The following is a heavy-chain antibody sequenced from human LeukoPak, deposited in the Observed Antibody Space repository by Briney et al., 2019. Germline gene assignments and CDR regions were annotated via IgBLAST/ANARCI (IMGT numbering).Heavy chain of an antibody. CDR2: VRSKVKNYAT. D-gene: IGHD2-2*02. J-gene: IGHJ6*03. V-gene: IGHV3-73*01. Sequence: GGSLRLSCVASGLTFSASEMHWVRQASGKGLEWLGRVRSKVKNYATAYAASVDGRFTISRDDSKSTAYLQMNSLKTEDTAVYYCTTGDCRSTSCYTDYYYYYMDVWGKGTTVTVSS. CDR3: TTGDCRSTSCYTDYYYYYMDV. CDR1: GLTFSASE.